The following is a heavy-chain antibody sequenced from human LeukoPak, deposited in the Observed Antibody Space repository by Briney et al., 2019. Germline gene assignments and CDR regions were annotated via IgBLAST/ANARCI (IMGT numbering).Heavy chain of an antibody. J-gene: IGHJ4*02. D-gene: IGHD2-21*02. CDR3: ARGRNDSPDRFDF. Sequence: SETLSLTCTVSGYSISSGYYWGWIRQPPGKGLEWIGSIYHSGSTYYNPSLKSRVTISVDTSKNQFSLKLSSVTAADTAVYYCARGRNDSPDRFDFWGQGTLVTVSS. CDR1: GYSISSGYY. CDR2: IYHSGST. V-gene: IGHV4-38-2*02.